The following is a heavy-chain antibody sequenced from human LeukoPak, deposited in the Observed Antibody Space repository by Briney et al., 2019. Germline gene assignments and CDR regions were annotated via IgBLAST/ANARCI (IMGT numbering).Heavy chain of an antibody. CDR3: ARRVWATTISRDAFDI. D-gene: IGHD5-24*01. V-gene: IGHV4-38-2*02. J-gene: IGHJ3*02. CDR1: GYSISSGYY. CDR2: IYHSGST. Sequence: SETLSLTCTVSGYSISSGYYWGWIRQPPGKGLEWIGSIYHSGSTYYNPSLKSRVTISVDTSKNQFSLKLSSVTAADTAVYYCARRVWATTISRDAFDIWGQGTMVTVSS.